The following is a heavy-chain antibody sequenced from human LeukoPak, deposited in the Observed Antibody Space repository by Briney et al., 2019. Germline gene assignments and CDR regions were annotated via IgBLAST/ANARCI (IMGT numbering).Heavy chain of an antibody. Sequence: SETLSLTCAVYGGSFSGHYWSWIRQPPGKGPEWIGEISHSGSTKYNPSLKSRVTISVDTSKNQFSLKLSSVTAADTAVYYCVRDIAAAGGFDYWGQGTLVTVSS. D-gene: IGHD6-13*01. V-gene: IGHV4-34*01. CDR2: ISHSGST. CDR1: GGSFSGHY. J-gene: IGHJ4*02. CDR3: VRDIAAAGGFDY.